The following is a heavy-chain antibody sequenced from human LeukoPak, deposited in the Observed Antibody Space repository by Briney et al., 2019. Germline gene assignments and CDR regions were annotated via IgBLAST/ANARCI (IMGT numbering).Heavy chain of an antibody. J-gene: IGHJ4*02. CDR3: ATTYYVSGSFYFDY. Sequence: NPSETLSLTCTVSGGSGSSKSWSWVRQPPGKGLEWIGDIYSTGSINYNPSFESRVTISVDATKNQFSLKLSSVTAADTAVYYCATTYYVSGSFYFDYWGQGTLVTVSS. CDR1: GGSGSSKS. V-gene: IGHV4-59*08. D-gene: IGHD3-10*01. CDR2: IYSTGSI.